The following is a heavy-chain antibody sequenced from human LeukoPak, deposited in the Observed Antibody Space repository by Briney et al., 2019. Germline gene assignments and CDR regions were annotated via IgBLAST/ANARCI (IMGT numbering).Heavy chain of an antibody. CDR2: IYYSGST. CDR3: ARVLRYFDWSYEDY. CDR1: GGSISSGGYY. J-gene: IGHJ4*02. Sequence: SETLSLTCTVSGGSISSGGYYWSWIRQHPGKGLEWIGYIYYSGSTYYNPSLKSRVTISVDTPKNQFSLKLSSVTAADTAVYYCARVLRYFDWSYEDYWGQGTLVTVSS. D-gene: IGHD3-9*01. V-gene: IGHV4-31*03.